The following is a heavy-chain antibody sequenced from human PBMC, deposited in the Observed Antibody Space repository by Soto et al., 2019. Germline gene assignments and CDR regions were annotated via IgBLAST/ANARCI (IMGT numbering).Heavy chain of an antibody. Sequence: HWGSLRLSCAASGFTFSSYAMSWVRQAPWKGLEWVSAISVSGGSTYYADSVKGRFTISRDNSKNTLYLQMNSLRAEDTAVYYCAKISLEIVVVPAAIDYWGQGTMVTVSS. J-gene: IGHJ4*02. CDR3: AKISLEIVVVPAAIDY. CDR2: ISVSGGST. CDR1: GFTFSSYA. V-gene: IGHV3-23*01. D-gene: IGHD2-2*01.